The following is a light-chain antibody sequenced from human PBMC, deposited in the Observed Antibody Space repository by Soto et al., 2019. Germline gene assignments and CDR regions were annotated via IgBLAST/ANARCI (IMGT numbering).Light chain of an antibody. CDR2: DVS. CDR1: SSDVGAYNY. J-gene: IGLJ2*01. Sequence: SALTKPASVSGSPGQSITISCTGTSSDVGAYNYVSWYQHHPGKAPKLMIYDVSNRPSGVSNRFSGSKSGNTASLTISGLQAEDEADYYCNSFTTSSTLVFGGGTKLTVL. V-gene: IGLV2-14*03. CDR3: NSFTTSSTLV.